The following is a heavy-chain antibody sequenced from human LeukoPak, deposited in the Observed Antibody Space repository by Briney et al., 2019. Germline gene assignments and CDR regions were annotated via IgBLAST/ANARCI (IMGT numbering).Heavy chain of an antibody. Sequence: SETLSLTCAVSGWSFNDYYWNWIRQPPGKGLEWIGEINARGDTNYNPSLKSRVTISVDTSKKQFSLRLTSILAADTALYYCARGQVPAARGYNWFDPWGQGTLVTVSS. V-gene: IGHV4-34*01. CDR1: GWSFNDYY. J-gene: IGHJ5*02. CDR3: ARGQVPAARGYNWFDP. CDR2: INARGDT. D-gene: IGHD2-2*01.